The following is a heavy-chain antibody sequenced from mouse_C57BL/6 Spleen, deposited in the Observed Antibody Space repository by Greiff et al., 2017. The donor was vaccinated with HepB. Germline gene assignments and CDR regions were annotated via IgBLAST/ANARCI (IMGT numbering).Heavy chain of an antibody. J-gene: IGHJ4*01. Sequence: VKLQESGAELVRPGASVKLSCKASGYTFTDYYINWVKQRPGQGLEWIARIYPGSGNTYYNEKFKGKATLTAEKSSSTAYMQLSSLTSEDSAVYFCARNYYDYDGYAMDYWGQGTSVTVSS. CDR3: ARNYYDYDGYAMDY. V-gene: IGHV1-76*01. D-gene: IGHD2-4*01. CDR1: GYTFTDYY. CDR2: IYPGSGNT.